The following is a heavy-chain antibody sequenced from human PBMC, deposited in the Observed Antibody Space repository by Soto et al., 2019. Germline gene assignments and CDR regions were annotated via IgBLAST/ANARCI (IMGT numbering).Heavy chain of an antibody. CDR3: ATWGDIAVAGDDY. CDR1: GGSISSSSYY. J-gene: IGHJ4*02. V-gene: IGHV4-39*01. D-gene: IGHD6-19*01. CDR2: IYYSGST. Sequence: SETLSLTCTVSGGSISSSSYYWGWIRQPPGKGLEWIGSIYYSGSTYYNPSLKSRVTISVDTSKNQFSLKLSSVTAADTAVYYCATWGDIAVAGDDYWGQGTLVTASS.